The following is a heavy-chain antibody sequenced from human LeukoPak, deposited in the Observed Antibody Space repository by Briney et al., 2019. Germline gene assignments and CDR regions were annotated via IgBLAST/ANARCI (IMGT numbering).Heavy chain of an antibody. J-gene: IGHJ4*02. D-gene: IGHD3-16*02. V-gene: IGHV4-4*07. CDR2: IYTTGMT. Sequence: PSETLSLTCSVSGGSINSYWGSWIRQPAGKGLEFIGRIYTTGMTNYNPSLKSRVSMSVDTSKNQFSLELRSVTAADTAVYFCARAGYTISSYRFDYWGQGALVTVSS. CDR1: GGSINSYW. CDR3: ARAGYTISSYRFDY.